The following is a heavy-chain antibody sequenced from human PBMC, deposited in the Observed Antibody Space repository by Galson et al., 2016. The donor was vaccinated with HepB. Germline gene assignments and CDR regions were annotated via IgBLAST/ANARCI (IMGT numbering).Heavy chain of an antibody. J-gene: IGHJ4*02. Sequence: SVKVSCKASGYTFSNYDITWARQATGQGLEWMGWMNPSSGNTGYAQKFQGRVTMTRNTSISTAFMELSSLTFEDTAIYYCARGIRNLLYSDYWAQGTLVTVSS. CDR3: ARGIRNLLYSDY. CDR1: GYTFSNYD. CDR2: MNPSSGNT. D-gene: IGHD1-14*01. V-gene: IGHV1-8*01.